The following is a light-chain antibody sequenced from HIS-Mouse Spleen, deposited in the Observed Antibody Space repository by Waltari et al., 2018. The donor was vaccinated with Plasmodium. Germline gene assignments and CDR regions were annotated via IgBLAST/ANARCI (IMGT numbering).Light chain of an antibody. J-gene: IGLJ3*02. V-gene: IGLV3-9*01. Sequence: SYELTPPLSVSVALGQTARITWGGNNLGRKKVHWYQQKPGQAPVPVIYRDSNRPSGSPERFSGSNSVNTATLTISRAQAGDEADYYCQVWDSSTVFGGGTKLTVL. CDR1: NLGRKK. CDR2: RDS. CDR3: QVWDSSTV.